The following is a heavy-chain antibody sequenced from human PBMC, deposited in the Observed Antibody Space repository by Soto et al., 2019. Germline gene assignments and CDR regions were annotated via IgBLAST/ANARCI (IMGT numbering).Heavy chain of an antibody. D-gene: IGHD2-8*01. CDR3: ARALSMAQYYYFMDV. CDR1: GYTFTTYG. V-gene: IGHV1-18*01. J-gene: IGHJ6*03. Sequence: QVQLVQSGPEVKKPGASVKVSCKTPGYTFTTYGISWVRQAPGQGLEWMGWISPYNGDTHYSQKFQGRVTMTTDTSTTTAFMELRTLRSDDRAIYFCARALSMAQYYYFMDVWGKGTTVAVSS. CDR2: ISPYNGDT.